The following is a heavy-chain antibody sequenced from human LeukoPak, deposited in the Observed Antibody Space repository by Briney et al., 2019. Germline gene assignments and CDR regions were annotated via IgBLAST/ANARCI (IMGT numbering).Heavy chain of an antibody. D-gene: IGHD5-18*01. Sequence: SETLSLTCTVSGASVSGSPYYWGWIRQPPGKGLEWIGSIYSSGSTYYNASLQSRVTISIETSKNQISLRLNSVTAADTAVYYCARGLRGYSYDPWGQGTLVTVSS. J-gene: IGHJ5*02. V-gene: IGHV4-39*02. CDR2: IYSSGST. CDR1: GASVSGSPYY. CDR3: ARGLRGYSYDP.